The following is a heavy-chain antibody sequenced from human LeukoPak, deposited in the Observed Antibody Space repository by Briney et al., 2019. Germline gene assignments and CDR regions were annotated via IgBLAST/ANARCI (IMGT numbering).Heavy chain of an antibody. CDR3: ARVINYDFWSGYYRMYNWFDP. D-gene: IGHD3-3*01. V-gene: IGHV4-39*07. CDR1: GGSISSSSYY. J-gene: IGHJ5*02. CDR2: IYYSGST. Sequence: SETLSLTCTVSGGSISSSSYYWGWIRQPPGKGLEWIGSIYYSGSTYYNPSLKSRVTISVDTSKNQFSLKLSSVTAADTAVYYCARVINYDFWSGYYRMYNWFDPWGQGTLVTVSS.